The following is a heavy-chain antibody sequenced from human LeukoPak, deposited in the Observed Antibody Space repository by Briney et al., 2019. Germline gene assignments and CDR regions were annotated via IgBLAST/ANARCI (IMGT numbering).Heavy chain of an antibody. CDR1: GGSISSSSYY. CDR3: ARAQWGLGYCSGGSCYHDY. Sequence: SETLSLTCTVSGGSISSSSYYWGWIRQPPGKGLEWIGSIYYSGSTYYNPSLKSRVTISVDTSKNQFSLKLSSVTAADTAVYYCARAQWGLGYCSGGSCYHDYWGQGTLVTVSS. D-gene: IGHD2-15*01. CDR2: IYYSGST. J-gene: IGHJ4*02. V-gene: IGHV4-39*07.